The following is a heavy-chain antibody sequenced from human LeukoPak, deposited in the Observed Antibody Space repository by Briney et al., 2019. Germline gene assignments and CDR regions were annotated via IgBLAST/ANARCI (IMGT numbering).Heavy chain of an antibody. Sequence: QTLSLTCAISGDSVSSNSAAWNWIRQSPSRGLEWLGRTYYRSKWYNDYAVSVKSRITINPDTSKNQFSLQLNSVTPEDTAVYYCARKRISMVRGAGDTFDVWGQGTVVTVSS. J-gene: IGHJ3*01. CDR2: TYYRSKWYN. CDR3: ARKRISMVRGAGDTFDV. V-gene: IGHV6-1*01. D-gene: IGHD3-10*01. CDR1: GDSVSSNSAA.